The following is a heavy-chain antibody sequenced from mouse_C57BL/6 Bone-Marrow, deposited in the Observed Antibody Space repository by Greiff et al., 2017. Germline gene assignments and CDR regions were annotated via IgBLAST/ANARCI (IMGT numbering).Heavy chain of an antibody. V-gene: IGHV14-1*01. D-gene: IGHD1-1*01. J-gene: IGHJ1*03. Sequence: VQLQQSGAELVRPGASVKLSCTASGFNIKDYYMHWVKQRPEQGLEWIGRIDPEDGDTEYAPKFQGKATMNADTSSNTAYLQLSSLTSEDTAVYYCTTYGSSFYWYFDVWGTGTTVTVSS. CDR1: GFNIKDYY. CDR2: IDPEDGDT. CDR3: TTYGSSFYWYFDV.